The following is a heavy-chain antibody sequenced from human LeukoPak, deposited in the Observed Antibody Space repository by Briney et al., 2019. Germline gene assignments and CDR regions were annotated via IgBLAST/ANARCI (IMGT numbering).Heavy chain of an antibody. D-gene: IGHD6-13*01. J-gene: IGHJ6*02. Sequence: GASVKVSCKASGYTFTGYYMHWARQAPGQGLEWMGWINPNSGGTNYAQKFQGRVTMTRDTSISTAYMELSGLRSDDTAVYYCAREDSAGIAAAGTCYYGMDVWGQGTTVTVSS. V-gene: IGHV1-2*02. CDR3: AREDSAGIAAAGTCYYGMDV. CDR1: GYTFTGYY. CDR2: INPNSGGT.